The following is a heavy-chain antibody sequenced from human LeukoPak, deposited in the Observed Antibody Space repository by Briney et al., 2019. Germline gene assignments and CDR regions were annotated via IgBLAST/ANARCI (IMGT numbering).Heavy chain of an antibody. CDR1: GYTFTSYG. J-gene: IGHJ5*02. Sequence: ASVKVSCKASGYTFTSYGISWVRQAPGQGLEWMGWISAYNGNTNYAQKLQGRVTMTTDTSTSTAYMELRSLRSDDTAVYYCARGGEPHYDSSGGNWFDPWGQGTLVTVSS. V-gene: IGHV1-18*01. D-gene: IGHD3-22*01. CDR2: ISAYNGNT. CDR3: ARGGEPHYDSSGGNWFDP.